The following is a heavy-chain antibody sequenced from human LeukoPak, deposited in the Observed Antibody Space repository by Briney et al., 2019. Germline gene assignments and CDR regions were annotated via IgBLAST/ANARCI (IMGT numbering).Heavy chain of an antibody. CDR1: GVSFSGYY. CDR2: INHSGST. Sequence: SETLSLTCAVYGVSFSGYYWSWIRQPPGKGLEWLGEINHSGSTNYNPSLKSRVTISVDTSKNQFSLELSSVTAADTAVYYCARGRIMITFGGVIVNPFDYWGQGTLVTVSS. CDR3: ARGRIMITFGGVIVNPFDY. J-gene: IGHJ4*02. V-gene: IGHV4-34*01. D-gene: IGHD3-16*02.